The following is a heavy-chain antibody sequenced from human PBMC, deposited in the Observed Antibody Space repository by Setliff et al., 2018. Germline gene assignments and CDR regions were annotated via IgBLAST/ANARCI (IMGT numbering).Heavy chain of an antibody. V-gene: IGHV4-30-4*08. CDR1: GGSISSGDHY. D-gene: IGHD2-21*02. CDR2: IYYSGST. Sequence: SETLSLTCSVSGGSISSGDHYWTWIRQPPGKGLEWIGFIYYSGSTYYNPSLKSRLTISRDTSKNQVSLKLNSVTATDTAVYYCARDLGHGGDSDYWGQGILVTVSS. J-gene: IGHJ4*02. CDR3: ARDLGHGGDSDY.